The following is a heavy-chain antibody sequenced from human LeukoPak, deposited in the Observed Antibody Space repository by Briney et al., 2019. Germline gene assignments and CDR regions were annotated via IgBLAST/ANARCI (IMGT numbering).Heavy chain of an antibody. V-gene: IGHV3-30*02. CDR1: GFTFSNYG. CDR3: AKDLRYSYGSAIDY. J-gene: IGHJ4*02. CDR2: IRYDGSNK. Sequence: GGSLRLSCAAAGFTFSNYGMHWVGQAPDKGLEGWAFIRYDGSNKYYADSVKGRFTISRDNSKNTLYLQMNSLRAEDTAVYYCAKDLRYSYGSAIDYWGQGTLVTVSS. D-gene: IGHD5-18*01.